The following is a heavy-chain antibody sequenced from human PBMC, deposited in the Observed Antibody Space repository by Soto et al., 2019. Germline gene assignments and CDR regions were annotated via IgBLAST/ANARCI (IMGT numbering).Heavy chain of an antibody. J-gene: IGHJ6*02. CDR1: GYTFTSYY. D-gene: IGHD6-6*01. V-gene: IGHV1-46*01. Sequence: GASVKVSCKASGYTFTSYYMHWVRQAPGQGLEWMGIINPSGGSTSYAQKFQGRVTMTRDTSTSTVYMELSSLRSEDTAVYYCARAGGDLYSSSSRSRIDVWGQGTTVTVSS. CDR2: INPSGGST. CDR3: ARAGGDLYSSSSRSRIDV.